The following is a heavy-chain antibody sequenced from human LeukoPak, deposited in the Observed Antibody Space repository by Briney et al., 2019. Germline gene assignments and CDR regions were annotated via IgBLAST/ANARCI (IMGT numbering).Heavy chain of an antibody. CDR3: ARVGGNYFYS. V-gene: IGHV4-59*01. CDR2: IYYSGST. Sequence: PSETLSLTCTVSGGSISRYYWSWLRQPPGKGLEWIRYIYYSGSTNYNPTLKCRVTISVDTSKNQCSLKLSSVTAADTAVYYCARVGGNYFYSWGQRTLVTVSS. D-gene: IGHD4-23*01. J-gene: IGHJ4*02. CDR1: GGSISRYY.